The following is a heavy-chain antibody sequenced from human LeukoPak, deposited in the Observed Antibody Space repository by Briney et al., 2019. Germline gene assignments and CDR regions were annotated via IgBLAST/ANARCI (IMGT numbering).Heavy chain of an antibody. Sequence: ASVKVSCKTSGYSFTDYYMHWVRQAPGQGLEWMGWINPNSGGTSAAQKFQGRVTMTRDTSITTVYMEVSWLTSDDTAIYYCARADRLNGGPYLIGPWGQGTLVTVSS. J-gene: IGHJ5*02. CDR1: GYSFTDYY. V-gene: IGHV1-2*02. D-gene: IGHD2-21*01. CDR2: INPNSGGT. CDR3: ARADRLNGGPYLIGP.